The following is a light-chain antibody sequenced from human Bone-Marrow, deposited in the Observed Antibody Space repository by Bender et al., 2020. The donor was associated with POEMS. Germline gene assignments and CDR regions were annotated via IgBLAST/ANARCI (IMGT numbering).Light chain of an antibody. CDR3: SSYAGSNTVV. V-gene: IGLV2-8*01. J-gene: IGLJ2*01. CDR1: SSDVGGYNF. Sequence: QSALTQPPSASGSPGQSVTISCTGSSSDVGGYNFVSWYQQHPGRAPKLMIYEVTKRPSGVPDRFAGSKSGNTASLTVSGLQAEDEADYYCSSYAGSNTVVFGGGTKLIVV. CDR2: EVT.